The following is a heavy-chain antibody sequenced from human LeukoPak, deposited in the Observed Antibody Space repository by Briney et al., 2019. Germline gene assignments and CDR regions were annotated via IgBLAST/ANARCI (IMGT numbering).Heavy chain of an antibody. CDR2: IGGSAGTT. J-gene: IGHJ5*02. CDR3: AKSGRGDCSGGTCINWFDP. Sequence: GGSLRPSCAASGFSFSTYAMSWVRQAPGKGLEWVSAIGGSAGTTYYADSVKGRFTISRDNSKNTLFLQMNSLRADDTAVYYCAKSGRGDCSGGTCINWFDPWGQGTLVTVSS. V-gene: IGHV3-23*01. CDR1: GFSFSTYA. D-gene: IGHD2-15*01.